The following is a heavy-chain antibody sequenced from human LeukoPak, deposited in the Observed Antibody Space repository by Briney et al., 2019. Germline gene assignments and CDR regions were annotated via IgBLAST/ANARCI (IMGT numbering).Heavy chain of an antibody. J-gene: IGHJ6*03. Sequence: PGGSLRLSCAASRFTFSSYEMNWVRQAPGKGLEWVSYISSSGSTIYYADSVKGRFTISRDNAKNSLYLQMNSLRAEDTAVYYCAELGITMIGGVWGKGTTVTIS. CDR2: ISSSGSTI. CDR3: AELGITMIGGV. D-gene: IGHD3-10*02. CDR1: RFTFSSYE. V-gene: IGHV3-48*03.